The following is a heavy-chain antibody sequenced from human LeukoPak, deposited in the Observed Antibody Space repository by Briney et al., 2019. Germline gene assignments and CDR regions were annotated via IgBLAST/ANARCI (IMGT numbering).Heavy chain of an antibody. D-gene: IGHD2-2*01. J-gene: IGHJ5*02. V-gene: IGHV3-21*01. CDR1: GINFRGYW. CDR2: ISSSSSYI. CDR3: ARDGVPDCSSTSCYGWFDP. Sequence: GGSLRLSCAVSGINFRGYWMAWVRQAPGKGLEWVLSISSSSSYIYYADSVKGRFTISRDNAKNSLYLQMNSLRAEDTAVYYCARDGVPDCSSTSCYGWFDPWGQGTLVTVSS.